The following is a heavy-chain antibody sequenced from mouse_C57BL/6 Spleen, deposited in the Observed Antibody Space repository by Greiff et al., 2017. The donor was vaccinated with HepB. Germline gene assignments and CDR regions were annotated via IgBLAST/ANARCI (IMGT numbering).Heavy chain of an antibody. D-gene: IGHD1-1*01. J-gene: IGHJ4*01. CDR2: INPNNGGT. Sequence: EVQLQESGPELVKPGASVKIPCKASGYTFTDYNMDWVKQSHGKSLEWIGDINPNNGGTIYNQKFKGKATLTVDKSSSTAYMELRSLTSEDTAVYYCARRGIRSYAMDYWGQGTSVTVSS. CDR1: GYTFTDYN. CDR3: ARRGIRSYAMDY. V-gene: IGHV1-18*01.